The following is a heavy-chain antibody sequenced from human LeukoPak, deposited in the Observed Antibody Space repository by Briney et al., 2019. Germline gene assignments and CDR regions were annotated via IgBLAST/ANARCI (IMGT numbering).Heavy chain of an antibody. J-gene: IGHJ4*02. CDR3: ARLSTPNLYYFDY. CDR2: INPNSGVT. Sequence: ASVKVSCKASGYTFTSYAIAWVRQAPGQGLEWMGWINPNSGVTYYAQKFQGRVSMTRDTSISTAYMEVSRLRSDDSALYYCARLSTPNLYYFDYWGQGTLVTVSS. V-gene: IGHV1-2*02. D-gene: IGHD3-16*02. CDR1: GYTFTSYA.